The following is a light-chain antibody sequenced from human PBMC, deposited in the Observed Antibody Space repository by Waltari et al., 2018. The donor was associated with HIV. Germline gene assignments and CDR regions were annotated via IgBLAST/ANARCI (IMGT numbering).Light chain of an antibody. CDR3: QEYNNWPWT. CDR2: GAS. Sequence: VLTHSPATLSVSPGDRVTLSCRASESVSSNLAWYQQKRGQAPRLVIYGASSRAAGIPGRFSGSGSGTEFTLTISSLQSEDFAVYSCQEYNNWPWTFGQGTKVEIK. J-gene: IGKJ1*01. CDR1: ESVSSN. V-gene: IGKV3-15*01.